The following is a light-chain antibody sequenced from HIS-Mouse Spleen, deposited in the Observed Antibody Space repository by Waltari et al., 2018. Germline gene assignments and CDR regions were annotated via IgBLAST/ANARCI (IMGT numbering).Light chain of an antibody. CDR2: EDS. CDR3: YSTDSSGNHRV. Sequence: SYELTQPPSVSVPPAQTARITCSEVAFPKKFPYGYQQKSGQAPVLVIYEDSKRPSGIPERFSGSSSGTMATLTISGAQVEDEADYYCYSTDSSGNHRVFGGGTKLTVL. CDR1: AFPKKF. J-gene: IGLJ2*01. V-gene: IGLV3-10*01.